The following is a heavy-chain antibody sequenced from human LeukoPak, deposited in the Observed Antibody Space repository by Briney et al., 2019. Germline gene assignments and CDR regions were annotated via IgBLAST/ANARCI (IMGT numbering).Heavy chain of an antibody. J-gene: IGHJ2*01. V-gene: IGHV4-30-2*01. D-gene: IGHD5-24*01. CDR1: GGSISSGGYS. CDR3: ARGVATIRWYFDL. CDR2: IYHSGST. Sequence: SQTLSLTCAVSGGSISSGGYSWSWIRQPPGKGLEWIGYIYHSGSTYHNPSLKSRVTISVDRSKNQFSLKLSSVTAADTAVYYCARGVATIRWYFDLWGRGTLVTVSS.